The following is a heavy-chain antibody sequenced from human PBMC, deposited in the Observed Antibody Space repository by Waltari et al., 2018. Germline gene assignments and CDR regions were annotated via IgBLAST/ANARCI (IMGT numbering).Heavy chain of an antibody. CDR1: GGTFSSYA. CDR3: ARDRDILTGYYKGFDY. V-gene: IGHV1-69*08. CDR2: IIPIFGTA. Sequence: QVQLVQSGAEVKKPGSSVKVSCKASGGTFSSYAISWVRQAPGQGLEWMGRIIPIFGTANYAQKFKGRVTITADKSTSTAYMELSSLRSEDTAVYYCARDRDILTGYYKGFDYWGQGTLVTVSS. J-gene: IGHJ4*02. D-gene: IGHD3-9*01.